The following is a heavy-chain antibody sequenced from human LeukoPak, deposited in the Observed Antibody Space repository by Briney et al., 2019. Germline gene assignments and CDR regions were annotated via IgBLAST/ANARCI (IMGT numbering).Heavy chain of an antibody. D-gene: IGHD6-13*01. CDR3: ARDSGAAADY. CDR2: IYYSGST. CDR1: GGSISNYF. J-gene: IGHJ4*02. Sequence: RPSETLSLTCTVSGGSISNYFWNWIRQPPGKALEWIGYIYYSGSTNYNPSLKSRVTISVDTSKNQFSLKLSSVTAADTAVYYCARDSGAAADYWGQGTLVTVSS. V-gene: IGHV4-59*01.